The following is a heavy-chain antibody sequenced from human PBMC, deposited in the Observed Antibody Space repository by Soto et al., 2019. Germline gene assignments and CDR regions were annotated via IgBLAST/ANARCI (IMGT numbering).Heavy chain of an antibody. CDR2: MRFDGSYK. CDR1: GFTFSSYG. CDR3: ARDHPWGLNWNLDY. D-gene: IGHD1-20*01. Sequence: QVQLVESGGGVVQPGRSLRLSCAASGFTFSSYGMHWVRQAPGKGLEWVAAMRFDGSYKFYADSVKGRFTISRDNSENTLHLQMNSLRAEDTAVYYCARDHPWGLNWNLDYWGQGALVTVSS. J-gene: IGHJ4*02. V-gene: IGHV3-33*01.